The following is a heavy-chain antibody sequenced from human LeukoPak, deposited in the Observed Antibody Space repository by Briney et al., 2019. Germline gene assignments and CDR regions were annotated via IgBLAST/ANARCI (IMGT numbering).Heavy chain of an antibody. J-gene: IGHJ4*02. CDR1: AFTFTSLE. V-gene: IGHV3-48*03. CDR2: ISGGGTTI. D-gene: IGHD6-19*01. CDR3: ARDGRGAVAGFDY. Sequence: PRRSMRLSCAAAAFTFTSLEMNWVRQTPGKVLEWVSFISGGGTTIYYADSVKGRFTISRGNAKKSLYLQMNSLRAEDTAVYYCARDGRGAVAGFDYWGQGTLVTVSS.